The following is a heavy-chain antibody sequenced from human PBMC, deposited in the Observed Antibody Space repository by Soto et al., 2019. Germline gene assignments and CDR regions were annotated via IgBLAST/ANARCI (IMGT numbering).Heavy chain of an antibody. V-gene: IGHV1-69*13. Sequence: SVKVSCKASGGAFGRYSVSWVRQAPGQGLEWIGGVIPVFNTSNYSLKFQGRVAIFADLSTSTVFMELRSLRSEDTALYYCARGDEMTAVTIFEYWRQGTLVTVSS. CDR3: ARGDEMTAVTIFEY. D-gene: IGHD4-17*01. J-gene: IGHJ4*02. CDR1: GGAFGRYS. CDR2: VIPVFNTS.